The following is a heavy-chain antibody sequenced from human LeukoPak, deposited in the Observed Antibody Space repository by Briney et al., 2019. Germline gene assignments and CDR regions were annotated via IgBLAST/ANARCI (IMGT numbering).Heavy chain of an antibody. Sequence: GGSLRLSCAASGFTFSTSVMSWVRQAPGKGLEWVSTIGDSGTSTYYVDSVKGRFTISRDNSKNTLYLQMNSLRAEDTAVYYCAKKSTYYGSGTYSHFDYWGQGTLVTVSS. V-gene: IGHV3-23*01. CDR1: GFTFSTSV. D-gene: IGHD3-10*01. CDR3: AKKSTYYGSGTYSHFDY. CDR2: IGDSGTST. J-gene: IGHJ4*02.